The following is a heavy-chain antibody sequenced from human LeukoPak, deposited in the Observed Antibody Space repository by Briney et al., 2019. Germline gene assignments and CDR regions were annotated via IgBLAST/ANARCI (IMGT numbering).Heavy chain of an antibody. CDR2: IKEDGSQK. Sequence: GGSLRLSCAASGFTFSGYWMSWVRQAPGTGLEWVANIKEDGSQKDYVDSVKSRFTISRDNAKNSLFLQMNSLRDEGTAVYYCERHPDWTWDYWGQGAQVTVSS. CDR1: GFTFSGYW. D-gene: IGHD3-9*01. CDR3: ERHPDWTWDY. V-gene: IGHV3-7*01. J-gene: IGHJ4*02.